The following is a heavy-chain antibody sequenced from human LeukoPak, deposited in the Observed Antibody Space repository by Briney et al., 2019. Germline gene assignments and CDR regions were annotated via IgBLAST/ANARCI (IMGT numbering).Heavy chain of an antibody. CDR1: GGSFSGYY. D-gene: IGHD6-13*01. CDR2: INHSGST. CDR3: ARDKAAAGTRRRYYFDY. J-gene: IGHJ4*02. Sequence: SETLSLTCAVYGGSFSGYYWSWIRQPPGKGLEWIGGINHSGSTNYNPSLKSRVTISVDTSKNQFSLKLSSVTAADTAVYYCARDKAAAGTRRRYYFDYWGQGTLVTVSS. V-gene: IGHV4-34*01.